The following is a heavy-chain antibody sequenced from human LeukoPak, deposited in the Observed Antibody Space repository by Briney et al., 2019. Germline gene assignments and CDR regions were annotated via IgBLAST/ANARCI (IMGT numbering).Heavy chain of an antibody. J-gene: IGHJ6*03. V-gene: IGHV1-46*01. D-gene: IGHD6-13*01. CDR2: INPSGGST. CDR3: ARDRVGQQLVGRKYYYYYMDV. Sequence: ASVKVSRKATGYTFTSYYMHWVRQAPGQGLEWMGIINPSGGSTSYAQKFQGRVTMTRDMSTSTVYMELSSVTAADTAVYYCARDRVGQQLVGRKYYYYYMDVWGKGTTVTISS. CDR1: GYTFTSYY.